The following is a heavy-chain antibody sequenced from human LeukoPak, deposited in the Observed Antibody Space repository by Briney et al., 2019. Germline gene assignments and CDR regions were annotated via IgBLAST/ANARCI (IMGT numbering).Heavy chain of an antibody. CDR2: IYYSGST. Sequence: SETLSLTCTVSGGSISSYYWSWIRQPPGKGLEWIGYIYYSGSTNYNPLLKSRVTISVDTSKNQFSLKLSSVTAADTAVYYCARVGYSYGSDWFDPWGQGTLVTVSS. J-gene: IGHJ5*02. V-gene: IGHV4-59*01. CDR1: GGSISSYY. D-gene: IGHD5-18*01. CDR3: ARVGYSYGSDWFDP.